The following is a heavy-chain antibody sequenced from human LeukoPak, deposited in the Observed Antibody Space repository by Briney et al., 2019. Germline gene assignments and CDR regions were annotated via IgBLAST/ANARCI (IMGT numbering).Heavy chain of an antibody. CDR2: IYYSGST. V-gene: IGHV4-59*05. Sequence: SETLSLTCTVSGGSISSYYWSWIRQPPGKGLEWIGSIYYSGSTYYNPSLKSRVTISVDTSKNQFSLKLSSVTAADTAVYYCARQGGVAYNWGQGTLVTVSS. J-gene: IGHJ4*02. CDR1: GGSISSYY. CDR3: ARQGGVAYN. D-gene: IGHD2-15*01.